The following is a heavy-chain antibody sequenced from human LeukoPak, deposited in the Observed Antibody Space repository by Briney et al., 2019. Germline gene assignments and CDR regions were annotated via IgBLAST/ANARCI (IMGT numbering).Heavy chain of an antibody. CDR3: AKDRSVVRGVKTYYYYGMDV. J-gene: IGHJ6*02. CDR2: ISYDGSNK. D-gene: IGHD3-10*01. V-gene: IGHV3-30*18. Sequence: GGSLRLSCAASGFTFSSYGMHWVRQAPGKGLEWVAVISYDGSNKYYADSVKGRFTISRDNSKNTLYLQMNSLRAEDTAVYYCAKDRSVVRGVKTYYYYGMDVWGQGTTVTVSS. CDR1: GFTFSSYG.